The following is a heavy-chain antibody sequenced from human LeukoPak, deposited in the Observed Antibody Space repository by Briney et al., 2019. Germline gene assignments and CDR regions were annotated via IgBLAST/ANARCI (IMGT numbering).Heavy chain of an antibody. CDR1: GYSISSGYY. V-gene: IGHV4-38-2*01. D-gene: IGHD3-3*01. J-gene: IGHJ4*02. CDR2: IYHSGST. CDR3: ARSNYDFWSGYCDY. Sequence: SETLSLTCAVSGYSISSGYYWGWIRQPPGKGLEWIGSIYHSGSTYYNLSLKSRVTISVDTSKNQFSLKLSSVTAADTAVYYCARSNYDFWSGYCDYWGQGTLVTVSS.